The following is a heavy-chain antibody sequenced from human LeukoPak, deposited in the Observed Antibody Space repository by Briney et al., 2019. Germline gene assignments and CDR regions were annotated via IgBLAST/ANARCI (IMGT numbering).Heavy chain of an antibody. CDR1: GASVINQY. J-gene: IGHJ4*02. V-gene: IGHV4-59*02. CDR2: IYHTGST. D-gene: IGHD3-16*01. Sequence: PSETLTLKCTVSGASVINQYWSWIRQSPGKRLEWIGYIYHTGSTNYNPSLKSRVTMSVDTSKNQFSLKLSSVTAADTAVYYCARSPRGEFFFDYWGQGTLVTVSS. CDR3: ARSPRGEFFFDY.